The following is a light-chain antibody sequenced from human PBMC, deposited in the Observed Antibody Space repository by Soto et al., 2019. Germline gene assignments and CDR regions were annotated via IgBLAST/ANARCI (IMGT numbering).Light chain of an antibody. V-gene: IGKV1-8*01. J-gene: IGKJ4*01. CDR1: QGISSY. CDR3: QQYYSYLLT. CDR2: LPS. Sequence: AIRMTQSPSSLSASTGDRVTITCRASQGISSYLAWYQQKPGKPPKLLIYLPSTLQSGVPSRFSGSGSGTDFTLTISCLQAEDFATYYCQQYYSYLLTFGGGTKVEIK.